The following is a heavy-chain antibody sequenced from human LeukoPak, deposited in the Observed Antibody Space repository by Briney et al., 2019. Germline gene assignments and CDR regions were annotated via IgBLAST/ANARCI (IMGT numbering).Heavy chain of an antibody. CDR1: GFTFNTYP. D-gene: IGHD3-10*01. Sequence: GGSLRLSCAASGFTFNTYPMHWVRQAPGKGLEWVSSISSSSNYIYYADSVKGRFTISRDNAKNSLYLQMNSLRAEDTAVYYCARVPHAMVRGVIITEFYFDYWGQGTLVTVPS. CDR2: ISSSSNYI. CDR3: ARVPHAMVRGVIITEFYFDY. J-gene: IGHJ4*02. V-gene: IGHV3-21*01.